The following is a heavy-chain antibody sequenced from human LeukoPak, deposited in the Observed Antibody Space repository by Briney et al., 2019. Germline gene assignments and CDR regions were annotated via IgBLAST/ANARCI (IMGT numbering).Heavy chain of an antibody. Sequence: ASVKVSCKASGYTFTGYYMHWVRQAPGQGLEWMGWINPNSGGTNYAQKFQGRVTMTRDTSISTAYMELSRLRSDDTAVYYCARGGVPAATNYYYYYYYMDVRGKGTTVTVSS. J-gene: IGHJ6*03. V-gene: IGHV1-2*02. D-gene: IGHD2-2*01. CDR2: INPNSGGT. CDR1: GYTFTGYY. CDR3: ARGGVPAATNYYYYYYYMDV.